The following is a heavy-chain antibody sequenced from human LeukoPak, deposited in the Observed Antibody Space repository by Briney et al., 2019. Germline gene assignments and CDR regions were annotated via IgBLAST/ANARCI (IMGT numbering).Heavy chain of an antibody. J-gene: IGHJ5*02. Sequence: GGSLRLSCAASGFTFSSYAVSWVRQAPGKGLEWVSSISEFGNDPSYADFVKGRFTISRDDSRNTLYLQMNSLRAEDTAVYYCAKQFVDVWGQGTLVTVSS. V-gene: IGHV3-23*01. CDR2: ISEFGNDP. CDR3: AKQFVDV. CDR1: GFTFSSYA. D-gene: IGHD5-24*01.